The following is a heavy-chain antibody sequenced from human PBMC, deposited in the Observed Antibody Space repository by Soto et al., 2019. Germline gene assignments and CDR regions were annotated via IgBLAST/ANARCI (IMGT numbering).Heavy chain of an antibody. V-gene: IGHV4-59*01. CDR3: ARATYYYGRSGYLYDFDY. CDR2: IYYNGNT. CDR1: GGSISSYY. J-gene: IGHJ4*02. D-gene: IGHD3-22*01. Sequence: PSETLSLTCTVSGGSISSYYWSWIRQPPGKGLEWIGYIYYNGNTNYNPSLKSRVTISVDTPKNQFSLKLSSVTAADTAVYYCARATYYYGRSGYLYDFDYWGQGALVTVSS.